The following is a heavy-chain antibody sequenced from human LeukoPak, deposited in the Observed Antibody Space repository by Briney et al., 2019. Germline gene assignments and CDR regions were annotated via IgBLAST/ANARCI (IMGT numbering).Heavy chain of an antibody. Sequence: SETLSLTCTVSGGSISSFFWNWIRQPPGKGLEWIAFTHESGTTNYNPSLKSRVTMSLDTSKNQFSLRLSSVTTADTAFYYCARSRGGYGDYGSWFDPWGQGTLVTVSS. CDR3: ARSRGGYGDYGSWFDP. J-gene: IGHJ5*02. V-gene: IGHV4-59*01. CDR1: GGSISSFF. CDR2: THESGTT. D-gene: IGHD4-17*01.